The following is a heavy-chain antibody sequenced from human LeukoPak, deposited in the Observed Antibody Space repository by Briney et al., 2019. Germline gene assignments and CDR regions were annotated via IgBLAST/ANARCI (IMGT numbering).Heavy chain of an antibody. Sequence: GGSLRLSCAASGFTVSRTYMSWVRQAPGKGLEWVSSISSSSSYIYYADSVKGRFTISRDNAKNSLYLQMNSLRAEDTAVYYCARDYLGATAFDIWGQGTMVTVSS. CDR3: ARDYLGATAFDI. J-gene: IGHJ3*02. V-gene: IGHV3-21*01. CDR1: GFTVSRTY. CDR2: ISSSSSYI. D-gene: IGHD1-26*01.